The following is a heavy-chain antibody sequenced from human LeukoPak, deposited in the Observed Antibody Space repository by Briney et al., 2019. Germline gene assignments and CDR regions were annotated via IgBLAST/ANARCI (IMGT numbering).Heavy chain of an antibody. J-gene: IGHJ4*02. CDR1: GLTVSSNY. CDR3: AKRSGYTTGWFFDF. V-gene: IGHV3-23*01. Sequence: GGSLRLSCAASGLTVSSNYMSWVRQAPGKGLEWVSSISGSGDNKYYAESVKGRFTISRENSKNTLFLQMNSLRAEDTAVFYCAKRSGYTTGWFFDFWGQGTLVTVSS. D-gene: IGHD6-19*01. CDR2: ISGSGDNK.